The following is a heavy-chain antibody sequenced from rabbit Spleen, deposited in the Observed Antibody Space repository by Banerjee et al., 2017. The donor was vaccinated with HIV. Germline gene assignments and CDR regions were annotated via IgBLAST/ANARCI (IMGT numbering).Heavy chain of an antibody. CDR2: IRGGSVGDT. J-gene: IGHJ4*01. D-gene: IGHD3-1*01. Sequence: QEQLVESGGGLVKPGASLTLICTASGFSFSTSYDICWVRQAPGKGLEWVACIRGGSVGDTYYADWAKGRFTMSKTSSTTVTLQMTSLTAADTATYFCARGNQWDLWGPGTLVTVS. CDR3: ARGNQWDL. CDR1: GFSFSTSYD. V-gene: IGHV1S45*01.